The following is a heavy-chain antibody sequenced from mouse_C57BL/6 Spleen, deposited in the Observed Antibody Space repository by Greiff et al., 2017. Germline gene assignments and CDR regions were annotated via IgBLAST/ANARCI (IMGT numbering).Heavy chain of an antibody. CDR1: GYTFTSYW. Sequence: QVQLQQSGAELAKPGASVKLSCKASGYTFTSYWMHWVKQRPGQGLEWIGYINPSSGYTKYNQKFKDKATLTADKSSSTAYMQLSSLTYADSAVYYCARSAFITTVGPYYAMDYWGQGTSVTVSS. CDR3: ARSAFITTVGPYYAMDY. J-gene: IGHJ4*01. V-gene: IGHV1-7*01. D-gene: IGHD1-1*01. CDR2: INPSSGYT.